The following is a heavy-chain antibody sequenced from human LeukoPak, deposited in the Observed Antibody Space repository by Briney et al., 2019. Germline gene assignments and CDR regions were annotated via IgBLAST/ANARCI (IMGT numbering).Heavy chain of an antibody. CDR3: ARDTPAISSGSFSPEDWFDP. D-gene: IGHD3-10*01. V-gene: IGHV1-69*01. Sequence: SVKVSCKASGGTFSSYAISWVRQAPGQGLEWMGGIIPIFGTANYAQKFQGRVTITADESTSTAYMELSSLRSEDTAVHYCARDTPAISSGSFSPEDWFDPWGQGTLVTVSS. CDR1: GGTFSSYA. CDR2: IIPIFGTA. J-gene: IGHJ5*02.